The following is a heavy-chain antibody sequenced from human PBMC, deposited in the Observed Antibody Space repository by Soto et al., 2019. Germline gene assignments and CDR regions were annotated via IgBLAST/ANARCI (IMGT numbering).Heavy chain of an antibody. CDR3: TRDERNYVSHYYFDY. J-gene: IGHJ4*02. CDR1: GFTFGDYA. CDR2: IRSKAYGGTT. V-gene: IGHV3-49*03. D-gene: IGHD4-4*01. Sequence: GGSLRLSCTASGFTFGDYAMSWFRQAPGKGLEWVGFIRSKAYGGTTEYAASVKGRFTISRDDSKSIAYLQMNSLKTEDTAVYYCTRDERNYVSHYYFDYWGQGTLVTVSS.